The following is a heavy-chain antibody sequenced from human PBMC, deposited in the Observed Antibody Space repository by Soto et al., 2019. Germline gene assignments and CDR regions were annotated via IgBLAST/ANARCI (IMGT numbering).Heavy chain of an antibody. CDR2: ISYDGSNK. J-gene: IGHJ4*02. Sequence: QVQLVESGGGVVQPGRSLRLSCAASGFTFSSYAMHWVRQAPGKGLEWVSVISYDGSNKYYADSVKGRFTISIDNSKNTLYLQMNSLRAEDTAVYYCARRRDDYDSSGYYSAFDYWGQGTLVTVSS. D-gene: IGHD3-22*01. CDR3: ARRRDDYDSSGYYSAFDY. CDR1: GFTFSSYA. V-gene: IGHV3-30-3*01.